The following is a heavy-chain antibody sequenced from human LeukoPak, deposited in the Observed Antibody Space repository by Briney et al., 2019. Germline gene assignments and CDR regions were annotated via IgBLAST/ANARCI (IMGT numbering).Heavy chain of an antibody. J-gene: IGHJ4*02. CDR1: GFTFSSYA. D-gene: IGHD6-13*01. CDR2: ISSNGGST. V-gene: IGHV3-64D*06. CDR3: VKDAESYSSSWFD. Sequence: GGSLRLSCSASGFTFSSYAMHWVRQAPGKGLEYVSAISSNGGSTYYADSVKGRFTISRDNSKNTLYLQMSSLRAEDMAVYYCVKDAESYSSSWFDWGQGTLVTVSS.